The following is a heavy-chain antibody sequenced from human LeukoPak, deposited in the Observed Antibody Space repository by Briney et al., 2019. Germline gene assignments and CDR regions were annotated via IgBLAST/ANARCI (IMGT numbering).Heavy chain of an antibody. J-gene: IGHJ4*02. CDR3: ASANAKDIVVVVAATRLDY. Sequence: GASVKVSCKASGYTFTGYYMHWVRQAPGQGLEWMGWINPNSGGTNYAQKFQGRVTMTRDTSISTAYMELSRLRSDDTAVYYCASANAKDIVVVVAATRLDYWGQGTLVTVSS. CDR2: INPNSGGT. CDR1: GYTFTGYY. D-gene: IGHD2-15*01. V-gene: IGHV1-2*02.